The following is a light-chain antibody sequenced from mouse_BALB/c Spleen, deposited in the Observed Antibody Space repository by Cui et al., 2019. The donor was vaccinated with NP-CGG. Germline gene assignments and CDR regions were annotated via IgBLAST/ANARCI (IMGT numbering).Light chain of an antibody. CDR3: ALWYSNHWV. CDR1: TGAVTATNY. CDR2: GTN. V-gene: IGLV1*01. J-gene: IGLJ1*01. Sequence: QAVVTQESGHTTSPGETVTLICRSSTGAVTATNYANWVQEKPDHLFTGLIGGTNNRAPGVPARFSGSLIGDKAALTITGAQTEDEAIYFCALWYSNHWVFGGGTKLTVL.